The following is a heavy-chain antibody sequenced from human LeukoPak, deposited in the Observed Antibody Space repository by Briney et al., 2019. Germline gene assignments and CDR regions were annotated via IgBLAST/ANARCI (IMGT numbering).Heavy chain of an antibody. V-gene: IGHV1-46*01. J-gene: IGHJ4*02. CDR1: GYTFTSCY. Sequence: ASVKVSCKASGYTFTSCYMHWVRQAPGQGLEWMGIINPSGGSTSYAQKFQGRVTMTRDTSTSTVYMELSSLRSEDTAVYYCARELIAAAGMDYWGQGTLVTVSS. CDR2: INPSGGST. CDR3: ARELIAAAGMDY. D-gene: IGHD6-13*01.